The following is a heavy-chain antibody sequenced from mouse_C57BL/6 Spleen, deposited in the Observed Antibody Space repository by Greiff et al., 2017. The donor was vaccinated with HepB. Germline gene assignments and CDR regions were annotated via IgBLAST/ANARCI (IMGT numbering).Heavy chain of an antibody. CDR3: ARGYDYGSRGAMDY. D-gene: IGHD1-1*01. J-gene: IGHJ4*01. CDR1: GYSFTGYY. V-gene: IGHV1-42*01. Sequence: VQLQQSGPELVKPGASVKISCKASGYSFTGYYMNWVKQSPEKSLEWIGEINPSTGGTTYNQKFKAKATLTVDKSSSTAYMQLKSLTSEDSAVYYCARGYDYGSRGAMDYWGQGTSVTVSS. CDR2: INPSTGGT.